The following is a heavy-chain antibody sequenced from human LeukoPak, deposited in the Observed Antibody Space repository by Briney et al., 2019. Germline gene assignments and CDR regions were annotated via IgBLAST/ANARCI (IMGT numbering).Heavy chain of an antibody. V-gene: IGHV3-30-3*01. D-gene: IGHD3-10*01. Sequence: PGGSLRLSCAASGFTFSSYVIHWVRQAPGKGLEWVEVTSSDLSVKLYADSVKGRFTISRDNSRSTLYLQMNSLRPEDTAIYYCAREGYYGSGSPPSLYFDYWGQGTLVTVSS. CDR1: GFTFSSYV. J-gene: IGHJ4*02. CDR3: AREGYYGSGSPPSLYFDY. CDR2: TSSDLSVK.